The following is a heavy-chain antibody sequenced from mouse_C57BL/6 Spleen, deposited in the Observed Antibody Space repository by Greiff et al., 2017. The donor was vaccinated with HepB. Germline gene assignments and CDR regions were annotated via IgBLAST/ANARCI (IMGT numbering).Heavy chain of an antibody. CDR3: ARRGYYSNWYFDV. CDR1: GYSFTGYY. D-gene: IGHD2-5*01. J-gene: IGHJ1*03. V-gene: IGHV1-42*01. Sequence: EVQLQQSGPELVKPGASVKISCKASGYSFTGYYMNWVKQSPEKSLEWIGEINPSTGGTTYNQKFKAKATLTVDKSSSTAYMQLKSLTSEDSAVYYCARRGYYSNWYFDVWGTGTTVTVSS. CDR2: INPSTGGT.